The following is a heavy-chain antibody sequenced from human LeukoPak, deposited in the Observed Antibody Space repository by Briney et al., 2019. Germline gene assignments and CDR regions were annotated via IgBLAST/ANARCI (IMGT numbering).Heavy chain of an antibody. CDR2: ISGSGGST. CDR3: AKVPVITPDYYFDY. J-gene: IGHJ4*02. Sequence: PGGSLRLSCAASGFTFSSYGMSWVRQAPGKGLEWVSAISGSGGSTYYADSVKGRFTISRDNSKNTLYLQMNSLRAEDTAVYYCAKVPVITPDYYFDYWGQGTLVTVSS. D-gene: IGHD3-22*01. CDR1: GFTFSSYG. V-gene: IGHV3-23*01.